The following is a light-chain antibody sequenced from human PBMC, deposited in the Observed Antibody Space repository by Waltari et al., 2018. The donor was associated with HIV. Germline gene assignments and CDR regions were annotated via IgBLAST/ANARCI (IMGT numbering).Light chain of an antibody. CDR3: QSFDSSLTTSGVI. CDR1: APTTGAGYD. V-gene: IGLV1-40*01. Sequence: QSVLTQPPSVPGPPGQGVPTPCPGAAPTTGAGYDVPWNHQLPGTAPNLLIYANINRPSGVPDRFSGSKSGSSASLAITGLQAEDEAHYYCQSFDSSLTTSGVIFGGGTKLTVL. CDR2: ANI. J-gene: IGLJ2*01.